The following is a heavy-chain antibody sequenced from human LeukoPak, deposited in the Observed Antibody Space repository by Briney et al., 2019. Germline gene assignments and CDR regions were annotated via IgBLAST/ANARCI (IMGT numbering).Heavy chain of an antibody. J-gene: IGHJ4*02. CDR2: ISAYNGNT. Sequence: ASVKVSCKASGYTFTSYGISWVRQAPGQGLEWMGWISAYNGNTNYVQKLQGRVTMTTDTSTSTAYMELRSLRSDDTAVYYCARSLIAVAGDPQLRYWGQGTLVTVSS. D-gene: IGHD6-19*01. CDR3: ARSLIAVAGDPQLRY. V-gene: IGHV1-18*01. CDR1: GYTFTSYG.